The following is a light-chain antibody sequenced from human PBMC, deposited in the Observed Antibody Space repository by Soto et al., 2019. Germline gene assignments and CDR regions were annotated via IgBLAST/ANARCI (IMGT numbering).Light chain of an antibody. Sequence: DIQMTQSPSSLSASVGDRVTITCRASQSISTYLNWYQHKPGKAPKVLIYAVSSLQSGVPSRFSGSGSGTAFTLTISRLRPEDSATYHWQHSYGTLRTFGQGTQVEMK. CDR1: QSISTY. CDR2: AVS. CDR3: QHSYGTLRT. V-gene: IGKV1-39*01. J-gene: IGKJ1*01.